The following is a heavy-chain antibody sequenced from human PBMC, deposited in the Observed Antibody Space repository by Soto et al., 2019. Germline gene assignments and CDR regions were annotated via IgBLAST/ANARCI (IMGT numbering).Heavy chain of an antibody. CDR2: IYYSGST. Sequence: TQSLSNSVAGGTISNYDGRRIRQPPGKGLEWIGYIYYSGSTNYNPSLKSRVTISVDTSKNQFSLKLSSVTAADTAVYYCAASTYNWNDNCFDPWGQGTLVTVSS. J-gene: IGHJ5*02. D-gene: IGHD1-20*01. V-gene: IGHV4-59*01. CDR1: GGTISNYD. CDR3: AASTYNWNDNCFDP.